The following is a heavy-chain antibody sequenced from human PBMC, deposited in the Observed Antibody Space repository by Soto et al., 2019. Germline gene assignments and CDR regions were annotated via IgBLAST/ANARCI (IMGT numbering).Heavy chain of an antibody. Sequence: SETLSLTCTVSGGSLSGVYWSWLRQPPGKGLEWLGYMSYTGRTDYNPSLKSRVTISVATSKIQFFLMLTSVTAADTAVYYCAKRYSGVYYLNTFWARGPLVPVSA. V-gene: IGHV4-59*01. D-gene: IGHD3-22*01. CDR3: AKRYSGVYYLNTF. CDR1: GGSLSGVY. J-gene: IGHJ4*02. CDR2: MSYTGRT.